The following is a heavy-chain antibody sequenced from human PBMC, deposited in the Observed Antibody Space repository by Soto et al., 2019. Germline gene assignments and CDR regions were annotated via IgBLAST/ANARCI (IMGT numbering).Heavy chain of an antibody. CDR2: IYNSEST. J-gene: IGHJ4*02. D-gene: IGHD3-22*01. CDR1: GGSISSYY. Sequence: SETLSLTCTVAGGSISSYYWSWIRQPPGKGLEWIGYIYNSESTNYNPSLRSRVTISVDTSKNQFSLKLSPVTAADTAVYYCAREGESSGYHFWGQGTLVTVSS. V-gene: IGHV4-59*01. CDR3: AREGESSGYHF.